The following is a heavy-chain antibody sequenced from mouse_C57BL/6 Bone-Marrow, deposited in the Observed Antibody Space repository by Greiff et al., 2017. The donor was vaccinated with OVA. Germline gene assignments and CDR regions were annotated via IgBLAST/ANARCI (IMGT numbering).Heavy chain of an antibody. CDR1: GFNITDDY. J-gene: IGHJ2*01. V-gene: IGHV14-4*01. Sequence: VQLQQSGAELVRPGASVKLSCTASGFNITDDYMHWVKQRPEQGLEWIGWIDPGNGDTDYASKFQGKATITADTSSSTAYLQLSSLTSEDTAVYYCTSYGNFDYWGQGTTLTVSS. CDR3: TSYGNFDY. D-gene: IGHD2-1*01. CDR2: IDPGNGDT.